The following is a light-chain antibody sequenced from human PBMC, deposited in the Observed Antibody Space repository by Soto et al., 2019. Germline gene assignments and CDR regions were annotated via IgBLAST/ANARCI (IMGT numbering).Light chain of an antibody. CDR2: DAS. V-gene: IGKV3-11*01. CDR3: QQYDSSPKT. J-gene: IGKJ1*01. CDR1: QSVYTY. Sequence: EIVLTQSPATLSMSPGERATLSCRASQSVYTYLAWYQQKPGQAPRLLIYDASNRATGIPARFSGSGSGTDFTLTISRLEPEDFAVYYCQQYDSSPKTFGQGTKVDIK.